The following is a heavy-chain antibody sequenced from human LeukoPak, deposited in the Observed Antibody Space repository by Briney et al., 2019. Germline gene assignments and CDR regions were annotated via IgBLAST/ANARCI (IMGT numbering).Heavy chain of an antibody. CDR2: ISTSGRT. Sequence: PSETLSLTCTVSRGSINSGSYYWSWIRQPAGKGLEWIGRISTSGRTNYNPSLKSRVTISVDTSKNQFSLKLSPVTAADTAVYYCSSSAWYFRGYDAFDVWGQGTVVTVFS. J-gene: IGHJ3*01. CDR1: RGSINSGSYY. D-gene: IGHD6-19*01. CDR3: SSSAWYFRGYDAFDV. V-gene: IGHV4-61*02.